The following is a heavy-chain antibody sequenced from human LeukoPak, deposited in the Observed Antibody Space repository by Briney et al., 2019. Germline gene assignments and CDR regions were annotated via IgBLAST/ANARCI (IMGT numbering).Heavy chain of an antibody. J-gene: IGHJ4*02. Sequence: NLGESLKISCKGSGYSFTSYWIGWVRQMPGKGLEWMGVIYPGDSDTTYSPSFQGQVTISVDKSISTAYLQWSSLKDSDTAMYYCARHFSGGDDYWGQGTLVTVSS. CDR2: IYPGDSDT. V-gene: IGHV5-51*01. CDR3: ARHFSGGDDY. CDR1: GYSFTSYW. D-gene: IGHD2-21*02.